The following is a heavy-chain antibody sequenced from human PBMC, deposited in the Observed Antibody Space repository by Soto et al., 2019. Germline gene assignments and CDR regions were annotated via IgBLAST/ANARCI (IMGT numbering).Heavy chain of an antibody. CDR1: GFTFSSYW. CDR2: INSDGSST. Sequence: SLRLSCAASGFTFSSYWMHWVRQAPGKGLVWVSRINSDGSSTSYADSVKGRFTISRDNAKNTLYLQMNSLRAEDTAVYYCARETMTSYYFDYWGQGTLVTVSS. CDR3: ARETMTSYYFDY. J-gene: IGHJ4*02. V-gene: IGHV3-74*01.